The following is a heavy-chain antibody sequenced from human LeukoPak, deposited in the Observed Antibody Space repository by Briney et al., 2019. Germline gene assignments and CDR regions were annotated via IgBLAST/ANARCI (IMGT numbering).Heavy chain of an antibody. D-gene: IGHD2-2*01. Sequence: GASVTVSCKASGYTFTSYGISWVRQAPGQGLEGMGWISAYNGNTNYAQKLQGRVTMTTDTSTSTAYMELRSPRSDDTAVYYCARDASGTMPWNWFDPWGQGTLVTVSS. V-gene: IGHV1-18*01. CDR1: GYTFTSYG. J-gene: IGHJ5*02. CDR2: ISAYNGNT. CDR3: ARDASGTMPWNWFDP.